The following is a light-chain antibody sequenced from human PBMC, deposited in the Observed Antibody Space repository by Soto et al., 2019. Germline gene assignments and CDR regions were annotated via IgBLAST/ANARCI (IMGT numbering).Light chain of an antibody. J-gene: IGKJ2*01. CDR1: QSVGDY. V-gene: IGKV3-11*01. CDR3: QQRGNLYT. Sequence: EIVLTQSPATLSLSLGERATLSCRASQSVGDYLAWYQQQPGQPPRLLISDASNRAAGIPARFSGSGSGTDFTLTISSLEPEDFAVYYCQQRGNLYTVGQGTKLESK. CDR2: DAS.